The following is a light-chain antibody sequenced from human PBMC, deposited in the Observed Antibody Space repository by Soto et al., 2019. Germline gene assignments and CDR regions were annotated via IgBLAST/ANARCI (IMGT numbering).Light chain of an antibody. Sequence: QSALTQPASVSGSPGQSTTISCTGTSSDVGGYNYVSWYQQHPGKAPKLMIYDVSNRPSGVSNRFSGSKSGNMASLTISGLQAEDEADYYCSSYTSSSTVVFGGGTKLTVL. V-gene: IGLV2-14*01. CDR3: SSYTSSSTVV. CDR1: SSDVGGYNY. J-gene: IGLJ2*01. CDR2: DVS.